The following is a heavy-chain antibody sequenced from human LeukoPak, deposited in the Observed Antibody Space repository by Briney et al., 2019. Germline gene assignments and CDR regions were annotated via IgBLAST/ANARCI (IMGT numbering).Heavy chain of an antibody. V-gene: IGHV3-7*05. D-gene: IGHD3-10*01. CDR3: VRGSSGTVVRGVSWAWFDP. Sequence: PGWSLRLSCEAYGFPFSIYWMTWVRQAPEEGLEWVANIKPDGSEKYYVDSAKGQFTISRDNAKNSLYLQMNSLRAEDTTVYYCVRGSSGTVVRGVSWAWFDPWGQGTLVSVSS. CDR2: IKPDGSEK. J-gene: IGHJ5*02. CDR1: GFPFSIYW.